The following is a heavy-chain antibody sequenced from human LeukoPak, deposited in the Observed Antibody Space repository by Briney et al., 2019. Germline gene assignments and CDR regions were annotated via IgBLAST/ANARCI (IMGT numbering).Heavy chain of an antibody. CDR3: ASAVVGASAFDY. V-gene: IGHV4-4*09. J-gene: IGHJ4*02. CDR1: GGSISSYY. CDR2: IYTSGST. D-gene: IGHD1-26*01. Sequence: PSETLSLTCTVSGGSISSYYWSWIRQPPGKGLGWIGYIYTSGSTNYNPSLKSRVTISVDTSKNQFSLKLSSVTAADTAVYYCASAVVGASAFDYWGQGTLVTVSS.